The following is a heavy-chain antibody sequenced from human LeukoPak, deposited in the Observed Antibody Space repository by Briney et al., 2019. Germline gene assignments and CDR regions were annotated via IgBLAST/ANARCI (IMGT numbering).Heavy chain of an antibody. Sequence: GRSLSLSCAASGFTFSDYGIHWVRQAPGKGLEWVAVLSPHANYEYYADSVQGRFTISRDDSKNTVYLQMNGLRDEETAVYYCARDWIDRSLDYWGLGTLVTVSS. CDR1: GFTFSDYG. CDR3: ARDWIDRSLDY. CDR2: LSPHANYE. V-gene: IGHV3-33*01. J-gene: IGHJ4*02. D-gene: IGHD2-2*03.